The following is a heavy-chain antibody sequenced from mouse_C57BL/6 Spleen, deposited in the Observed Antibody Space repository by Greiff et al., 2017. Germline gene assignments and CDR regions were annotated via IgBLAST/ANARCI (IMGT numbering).Heavy chain of an antibody. J-gene: IGHJ4*01. CDR1: GYTFTSYG. V-gene: IGHV1-81*01. CDR3: ARGGITTVVRAMDY. Sequence: VKLVESGAELARPGASVKLSCKASGYTFTSYGISWVKQRTGQGLEWIGEIYPRSGNTYYNEKFKGKATLTADKSSSTAYMELRSLTSEDSAVYFCARGGITTVVRAMDYWGQGTSVTVSS. CDR2: IYPRSGNT. D-gene: IGHD1-1*01.